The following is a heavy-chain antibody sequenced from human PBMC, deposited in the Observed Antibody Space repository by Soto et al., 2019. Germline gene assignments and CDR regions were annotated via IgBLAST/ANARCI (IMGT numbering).Heavy chain of an antibody. V-gene: IGHV1-18*01. CDR1: GYTFTSYG. CDR3: ARGSPVGVVIIDYYYYYYMDV. Sequence: ASVKVSCKASGYTFTSYGISWVRQAPGQGLEWMGWISAYNGNTNYAQKLQGRVTMTTDTSTSTAYMELRSLRSDDTAVYYCARGSPVGVVIIDYYYYYYMDVRGKATTVTVSS. CDR2: ISAYNGNT. D-gene: IGHD3-3*01. J-gene: IGHJ6*03.